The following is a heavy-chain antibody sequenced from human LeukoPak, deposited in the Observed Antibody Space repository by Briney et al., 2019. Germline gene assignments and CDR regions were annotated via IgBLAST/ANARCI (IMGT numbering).Heavy chain of an antibody. CDR1: GCTFTNYD. CDR3: ARVDGSVDY. V-gene: IGHV1-8*03. Sequence: ASVKVSCKASGCTFTNYDINLVRQATGQGLEWMGWMNPKSGNTGYAQKFQGRVTITRNKSRNTAYMELSSLRSEDTAVYYCARVDGSVDYWGQGTLVTVSS. D-gene: IGHD5-24*01. CDR2: MNPKSGNT. J-gene: IGHJ4*02.